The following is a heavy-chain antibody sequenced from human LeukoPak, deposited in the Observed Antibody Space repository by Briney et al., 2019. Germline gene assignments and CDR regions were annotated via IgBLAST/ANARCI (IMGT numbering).Heavy chain of an antibody. V-gene: IGHV3-74*01. J-gene: IGHJ4*02. CDR1: GFTFSSYW. Sequence: PGGSLRLSCAASGFTFSSYWMHWVRQAPGKGLVWVSRINTDGSSTTYADSVKGRFTISRDNAKNTLYLQMNSLRAEDTAVYYCASQDTAMVLIDYWGQGTLVTVSS. CDR3: ASQDTAMVLIDY. D-gene: IGHD5-18*01. CDR2: INTDGSST.